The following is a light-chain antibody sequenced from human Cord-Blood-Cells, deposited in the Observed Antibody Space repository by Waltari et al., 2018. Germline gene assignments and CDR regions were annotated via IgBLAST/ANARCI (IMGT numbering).Light chain of an antibody. Sequence: QSVLTQPPSASGTPGQRVTISCSGSRSNIGNNYVSWYQQLPGTAPKLLIYRNNQRPSGVPDRFSGSKSGTSASLAISGLRSEDEADYYCAAWDDSLSGWVFGGGTKLTVL. CDR1: RSNIGNNY. CDR2: RNN. V-gene: IGLV1-47*01. CDR3: AAWDDSLSGWV. J-gene: IGLJ3*02.